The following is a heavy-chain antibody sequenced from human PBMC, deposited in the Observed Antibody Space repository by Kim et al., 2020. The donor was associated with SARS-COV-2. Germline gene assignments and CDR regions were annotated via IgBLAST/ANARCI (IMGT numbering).Heavy chain of an antibody. Sequence: SETLSLTCAVYGESFSGYSWNWIRQPPGKGLKWIGENKQSGSTNYNPSLESRVSISVDTSKNQFSLKLSSVTAADTALYYCARGSYNMVRGVLGRTNYYYYGMDVWGQGTTVTVSS. CDR2: NKQSGST. V-gene: IGHV4-34*01. J-gene: IGHJ6*02. CDR3: ARGSYNMVRGVLGRTNYYYYGMDV. CDR1: GESFSGYS. D-gene: IGHD3-10*01.